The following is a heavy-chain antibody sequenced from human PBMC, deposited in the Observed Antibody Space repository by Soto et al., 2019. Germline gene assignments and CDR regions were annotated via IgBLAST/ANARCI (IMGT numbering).Heavy chain of an antibody. CDR1: GFSLSTSGVG. J-gene: IGHJ6*03. D-gene: IGHD1-7*01. CDR3: AHTGITGTTAYYYYYMDG. V-gene: IGHV2-5*02. Sequence: QITLKESGPTLVKPTKTLTLTCTFSGFSLSTSGVGVGWIRQPPGKALEWLALIYWDDDKRYSPSLKSRLTITKDTSKNQVVLTMTNMDPVDKATYYCAHTGITGTTAYYYYYMDGWGKGTTVTVSS. CDR2: IYWDDDK.